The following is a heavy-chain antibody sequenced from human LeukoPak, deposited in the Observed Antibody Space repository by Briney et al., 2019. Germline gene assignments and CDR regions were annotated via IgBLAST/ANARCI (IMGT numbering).Heavy chain of an antibody. D-gene: IGHD4-17*01. CDR2: ITSSGSYI. Sequence: GGSLRLSCAASGFIFRSYSLSGVRQAPGKGLEWVASITSSGSYIYYADSLKGRFIISRDNAENSLYLQMNSLRVKDTAVYYCERTTAVTLIDYRGQGTLGTVSS. V-gene: IGHV3-21*01. J-gene: IGHJ4*02. CDR1: GFIFRSYS. CDR3: ERTTAVTLIDY.